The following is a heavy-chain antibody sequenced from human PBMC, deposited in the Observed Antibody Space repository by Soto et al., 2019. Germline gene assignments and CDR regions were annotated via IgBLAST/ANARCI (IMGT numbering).Heavy chain of an antibody. CDR1: GFTFSSYG. CDR3: AKQGRLAARRYFDY. V-gene: IGHV3-30*18. D-gene: IGHD6-6*01. CDR2: ISYDGSNK. Sequence: GGSLRLSCAASGFTFSSYGMHWVRQAPGKGLEWVAVISYDGSNKYYADSVKGRFTISRDNSKNTLYLQMNSLRAEDTAVYYCAKQGRLAARRYFDYWGQGTLVTVSS. J-gene: IGHJ4*02.